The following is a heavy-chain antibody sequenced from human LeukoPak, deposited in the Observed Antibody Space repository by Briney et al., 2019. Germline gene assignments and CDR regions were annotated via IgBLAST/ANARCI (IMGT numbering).Heavy chain of an antibody. D-gene: IGHD6-19*01. J-gene: IGHJ4*02. CDR3: SRGSGWLSVY. V-gene: IGHV3-49*04. CDR1: GFTFSGYL. CDR2: ISGRKT. Sequence: GGSLRLSCTASGFTFSGYLMSWVRQAPGKGLEWIGFISGRKTEYASSVKGRFTISIDDSTSIDYLQMNSLTTEDTAVYYCSRGSGWLSVYWGQGALVTVSS.